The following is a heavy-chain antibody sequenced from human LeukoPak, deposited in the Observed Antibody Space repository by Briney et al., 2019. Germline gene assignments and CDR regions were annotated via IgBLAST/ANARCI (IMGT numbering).Heavy chain of an antibody. J-gene: IGHJ5*02. CDR1: GFTFDDYG. CDR2: INWNGGST. CDR3: ARLLWFGELRRSRFDP. D-gene: IGHD3-10*01. V-gene: IGHV3-20*04. Sequence: PGGSLRLSCAASGFTFDDYGMSWVRQAPGKGLEWVSGINWNGGSTGYADSVKGQFTISRDNAKNSLYLQMNSLRAEDTALYYCARLLWFGELRRSRFDPWGQGTLVTVSS.